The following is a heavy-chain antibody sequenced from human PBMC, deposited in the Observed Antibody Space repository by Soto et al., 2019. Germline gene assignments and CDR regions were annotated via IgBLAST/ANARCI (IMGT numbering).Heavy chain of an antibody. Sequence: QVQLQESGPGLVKPSETLSLTCTVSGGSISSYYWSWIRQPPGKGLEWIGYIYYSGSTNYNPSLKSPVTISVDTSKNQFSLKLGSVTAADTAVYYCARRAAAPYYYYYMDVWGKGTTVTVSS. CDR1: GGSISSYY. D-gene: IGHD6-6*01. CDR3: ARRAAAPYYYYYMDV. J-gene: IGHJ6*03. V-gene: IGHV4-59*08. CDR2: IYYSGST.